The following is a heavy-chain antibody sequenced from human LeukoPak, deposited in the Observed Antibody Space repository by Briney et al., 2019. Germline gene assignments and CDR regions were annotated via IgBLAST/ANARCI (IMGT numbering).Heavy chain of an antibody. CDR1: GFTVSSNY. CDR3: ARDSLYYDSSGYYEDY. J-gene: IGHJ4*02. D-gene: IGHD3-22*01. Sequence: PGGFLRLSCAASGFTVSSNYMSWVRQAPGKGLEWVSVIYSGDSTYYADSVKGRFTISRDNSKNTLYLQMNSLRAEDTAVYYCARDSLYYDSSGYYEDYWGQGTLVTVSS. V-gene: IGHV3-66*01. CDR2: IYSGDST.